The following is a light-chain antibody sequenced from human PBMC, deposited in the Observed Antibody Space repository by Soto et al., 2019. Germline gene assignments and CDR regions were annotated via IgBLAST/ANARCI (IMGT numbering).Light chain of an antibody. V-gene: IGKV3-11*01. CDR3: QQRYSWLRA. CDR2: SGY. Sequence: EVVVTQSPDTLSLSPGETATLSCRASQSITSSVAWYQHKPGQSPRLVVYSGYKRAPGIPARFSGSGSGTDFTLTISSQESDDFAVYYCQQRYSWLRAFGPGTKVEVK. J-gene: IGKJ1*01. CDR1: QSITSS.